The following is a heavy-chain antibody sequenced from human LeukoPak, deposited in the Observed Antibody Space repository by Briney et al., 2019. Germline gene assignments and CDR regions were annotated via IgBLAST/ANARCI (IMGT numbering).Heavy chain of an antibody. D-gene: IGHD1-26*01. V-gene: IGHV1-18*01. CDR3: ASGGLTWEYYFDY. J-gene: IGHJ4*02. Sequence: GASVKVSCKAPAYTLSDYGINWVRQAPGQGLEWMGGISGYSGKTNYAQKLQGRVTMTTDTSTSTAYMELRSLRSDDTAVYYCASGGLTWEYYFDYWGQGTLVTVSS. CDR2: ISGYSGKT. CDR1: AYTLSDYG.